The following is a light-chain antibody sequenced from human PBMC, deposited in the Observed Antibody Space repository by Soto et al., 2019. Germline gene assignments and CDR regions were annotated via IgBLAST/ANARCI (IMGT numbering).Light chain of an antibody. J-gene: IGKJ4*01. CDR3: QQLNSYPLT. V-gene: IGKV1-9*01. CDR2: AAS. CDR1: QGISSY. Sequence: DIQLTQSPSFLSASVGDRVTITCRASQGISSYLAWYQQKPGKAPKLLIYAASTLQSGVPSRFSGSGSGTEFTLTISSLQPEDFATYYCQQLNSYPLTFGGGTKVDNK.